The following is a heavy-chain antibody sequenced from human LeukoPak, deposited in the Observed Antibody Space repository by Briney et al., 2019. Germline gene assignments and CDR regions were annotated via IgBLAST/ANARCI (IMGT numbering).Heavy chain of an antibody. CDR3: ARGNRGFDY. Sequence: GGSLRLSCAASGFTFSDYYMDWVRQAPGKGVEWVGRIRKKANSYTTEYAASVKGRFTISRDDSKNSLYLQMNGLKTEDTAVYYCARGNRGFDYWGQGTLVTVSS. CDR1: GFTFSDYY. D-gene: IGHD7-27*01. J-gene: IGHJ4*02. CDR2: IRKKANSYTT. V-gene: IGHV3-72*01.